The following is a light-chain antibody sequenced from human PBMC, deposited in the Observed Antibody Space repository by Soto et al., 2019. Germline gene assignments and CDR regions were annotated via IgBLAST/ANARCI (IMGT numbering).Light chain of an antibody. CDR2: WAY. V-gene: IGKV4-1*01. J-gene: IGKJ5*01. CDR1: QSVLYSAKNKNF. Sequence: DRVIAQISEALAASKGKRATIHCKSSQSVLYSAKNKNFLTWYQQKPGQPHKLLIYWAYTRESGVHDRFTGSGSGTDFTLTIIFLQAEDVAVYCCEEQDITLIT. CDR3: EEQDITLIT.